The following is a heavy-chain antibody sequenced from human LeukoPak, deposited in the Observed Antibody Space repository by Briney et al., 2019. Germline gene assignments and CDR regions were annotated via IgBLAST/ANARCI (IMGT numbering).Heavy chain of an antibody. D-gene: IGHD4-11*01. CDR2: ISAYNGNT. CDR1: GYTFTSYG. V-gene: IGHV1-18*01. CDR3: ARDSDYDYSNRARNYYYYGMDV. J-gene: IGHJ6*02. Sequence: ASVKVSCKASGYTFTSYGISWVRQAPGQGLEWMGWISAYNGNTSYAQKLQGRVTMTTDTSTSTAYMELRSLRSDDTAVYYCARDSDYDYSNRARNYYYYGMDVWGQGTTVTVSS.